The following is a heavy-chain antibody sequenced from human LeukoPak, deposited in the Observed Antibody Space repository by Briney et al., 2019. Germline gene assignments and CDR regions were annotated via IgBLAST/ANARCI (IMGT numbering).Heavy chain of an antibody. CDR3: AKMDHYGDYFDY. CDR1: DFTFSTYW. CDR2: IKRDGSEK. J-gene: IGHJ4*02. Sequence: GSLRLSCAASDFTFSTYWMSWVRQAPGKGLEWVANIKRDGSEKYYVDSVKGRFTFSRDNAKNSLYLQMNSLRAEDTGVYYCAKMDHYGDYFDYWGQGTLVTVSS. D-gene: IGHD4-17*01. V-gene: IGHV3-7*01.